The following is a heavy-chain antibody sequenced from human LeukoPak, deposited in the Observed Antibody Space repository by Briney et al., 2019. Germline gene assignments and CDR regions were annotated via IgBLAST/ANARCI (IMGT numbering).Heavy chain of an antibody. CDR3: ARVLFARSWYSQVFEAPYYYYGMDV. Sequence: SATLSLTCAVYGGSFSGYYWSRIRQPPGKGLEWIGEINHSGSTNYNPSLKSRVTISVDTSKNQFSLKLSSVTAADTAVYYCARVLFARSWYSQVFEAPYYYYGMDVWGQGTTVTVSS. J-gene: IGHJ6*02. CDR1: GGSFSGYY. CDR2: INHSGST. V-gene: IGHV4-34*01. D-gene: IGHD6-13*01.